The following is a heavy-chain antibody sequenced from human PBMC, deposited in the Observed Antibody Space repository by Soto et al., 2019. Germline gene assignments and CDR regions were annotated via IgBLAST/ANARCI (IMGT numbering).Heavy chain of an antibody. D-gene: IGHD3-3*01. Sequence: VQLMQSGAEMKKPGASVKVSCKASGYTFTGYFMHWVRQAPGQGLEWMGWINTNSGATKYAHKFQGRVTMTRDTSISTAYMELSGLTSDDTAVYFCARGGGTILAPLPWGQGTLVTVSS. CDR1: GYTFTGYF. CDR2: INTNSGAT. J-gene: IGHJ5*02. V-gene: IGHV1-2*02. CDR3: ARGGGTILAPLP.